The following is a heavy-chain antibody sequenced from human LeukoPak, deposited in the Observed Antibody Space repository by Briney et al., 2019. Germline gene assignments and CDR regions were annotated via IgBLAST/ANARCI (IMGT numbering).Heavy chain of an antibody. CDR1: GGSISSSSYY. V-gene: IGHV4-39*07. D-gene: IGHD2-8*01. CDR3: ARIENGWFDP. J-gene: IGHJ5*02. Sequence: SETLSLTCTVSGGSISSSSYYWGWIRQPPGKGLEWIGSIYYSGSTYYNPSLKSRVTTSVDTSKNQFSLKLSSVTAADTAVYYCARIENGWFDPWGQGTLVTVSS. CDR2: IYYSGST.